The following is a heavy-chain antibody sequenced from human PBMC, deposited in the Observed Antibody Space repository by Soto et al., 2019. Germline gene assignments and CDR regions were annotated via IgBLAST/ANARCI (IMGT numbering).Heavy chain of an antibody. V-gene: IGHV5-51*01. CDR1: GYKFSNYW. D-gene: IGHD3-22*01. Sequence: PGESLKISXKASGYKFSNYWIGWARQMPGKGLEWMGFIYPDDSDVRYRLSFQGQVTISADKSTNTAYLQWNSLKASDTAMYYCAKATSSGFYNRFDPWGQGTLVTVSS. CDR3: AKATSSGFYNRFDP. CDR2: IYPDDSDV. J-gene: IGHJ5*02.